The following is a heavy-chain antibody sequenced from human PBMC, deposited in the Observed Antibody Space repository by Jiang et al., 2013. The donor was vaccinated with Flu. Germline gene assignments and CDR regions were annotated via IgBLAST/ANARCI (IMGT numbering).Heavy chain of an antibody. CDR1: GYTFSSYG. CDR3: ARGGVGYCSGGSCSLNWFDP. V-gene: IGHV1-18*01. Sequence: GAEVKKPGASVKVSCKASGYTFSSYGISWVRQAPGQGLEWMGWISPYNGNTDYEQKLQGRVTMTTDTSTSTAYMELRSLRSDDSAVYYCARGGVGYCSGGSCSLNWFDPWGQGTLVTVSS. CDR2: ISPYNGNT. J-gene: IGHJ5*02. D-gene: IGHD2-15*01.